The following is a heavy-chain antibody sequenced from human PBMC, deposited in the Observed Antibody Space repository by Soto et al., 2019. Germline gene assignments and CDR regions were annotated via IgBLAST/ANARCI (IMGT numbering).Heavy chain of an antibody. CDR1: GGSISSGDYY. V-gene: IGHV4-30-4*01. CDR3: ARVWGYAFDI. J-gene: IGHJ3*02. Sequence: SETLSLTCTVSGGSISSGDYYWSWIRQPPGKGLEWIGYIYYSGSTHYNPSLKSLFIISVDTSKNQFSLKLSSVTAADTAVYYCARVWGYAFDIWGQGTMGT. CDR2: IYYSGST. D-gene: IGHD7-27*01.